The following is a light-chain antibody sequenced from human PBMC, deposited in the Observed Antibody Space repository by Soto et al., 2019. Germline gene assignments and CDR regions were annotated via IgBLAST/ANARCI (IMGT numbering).Light chain of an antibody. Sequence: EIVLTQSPGTVSLSPGERATLSCRASQSVSRSYLAWYQLKPGQAPRLLINGASSRATGIPDRFSGSGSGTDFTLTISRLEPEDFAVYYCQQYGSSTYTFGQGTKVDIK. CDR3: QQYGSSTYT. CDR2: GAS. V-gene: IGKV3-20*01. J-gene: IGKJ2*01. CDR1: QSVSRSY.